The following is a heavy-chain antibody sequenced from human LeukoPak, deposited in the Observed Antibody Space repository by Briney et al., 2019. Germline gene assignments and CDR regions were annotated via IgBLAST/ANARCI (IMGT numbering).Heavy chain of an antibody. CDR2: IYPRDSDT. CDR3: ARHSDVVGAI. Sequence: GEPLKISCEASGYTFTHQWIGWVRQMPGTVLGWVGIIYPRDSDTIYSPSFQGHVTISADTSINTAYLEWRSLEASDTAMYYCARHSDVVGAIWGQGTQVTVSS. J-gene: IGHJ4*02. V-gene: IGHV5-51*01. CDR1: GYTFTHQW. D-gene: IGHD3-16*01.